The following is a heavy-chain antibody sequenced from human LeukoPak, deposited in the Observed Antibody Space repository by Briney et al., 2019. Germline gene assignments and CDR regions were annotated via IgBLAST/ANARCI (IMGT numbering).Heavy chain of an antibody. CDR3: ASPGGANYYDSSGYYYGLDY. CDR2: IYYSGST. D-gene: IGHD3-22*01. J-gene: IGHJ4*02. CDR1: GGSISSSSYY. Sequence: SETLSLTCTVSGGSISSSSYYWGRIRQPPGKGLEWIGSIYYSGSTYYNPSLKSRVTISVDTSKNQFSLKLSSVTAADTAVYYCASPGGANYYDSSGYYYGLDYWGQGTLVTVSS. V-gene: IGHV4-39*01.